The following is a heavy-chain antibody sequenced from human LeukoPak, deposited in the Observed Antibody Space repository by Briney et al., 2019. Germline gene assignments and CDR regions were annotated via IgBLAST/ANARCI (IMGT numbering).Heavy chain of an antibody. Sequence: PGGSLRLSCAASGFTFSDSYMTWIRQAPGKGLEWVSYISNSGSSIYYADSVKGRFTISRDNSKNTLYLQMGSLRAEDMAVYYCARGRIDYDILTGRHLDYWGQGTLVTVSS. CDR3: ARGRIDYDILTGRHLDY. J-gene: IGHJ4*02. CDR2: ISNSGSSI. V-gene: IGHV3-11*04. CDR1: GFTFSDSY. D-gene: IGHD3-9*01.